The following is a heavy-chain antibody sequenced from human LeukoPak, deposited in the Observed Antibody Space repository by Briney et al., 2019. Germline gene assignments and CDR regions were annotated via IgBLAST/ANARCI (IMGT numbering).Heavy chain of an antibody. CDR2: IHHSGNI. D-gene: IGHD4-17*01. Sequence: PSETLSLTCTVSGESISSNRYYWPWIRQPRGKGLEWIGNIHHSGNIYYSPSLKSRVSISVDTSKNQFSLRVTSVTAADTAVYYCARGPDYAKVGYWGQGTLVTVSS. CDR1: GESISSNRYY. J-gene: IGHJ4*02. CDR3: ARGPDYAKVGY. V-gene: IGHV4-39*07.